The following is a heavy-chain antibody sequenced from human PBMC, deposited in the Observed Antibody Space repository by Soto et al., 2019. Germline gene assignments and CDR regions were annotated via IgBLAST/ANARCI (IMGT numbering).Heavy chain of an antibody. Sequence: GGSLRLSCAVSGFSVRSSQMSWVRQAPGKGLEWVSVILIDGTTHYGVSVKGRFTISRDSARNTLYLQMNSLRAEDTAVYYCANSQARDGYDGRIFDYWGQGTXVTVSS. J-gene: IGHJ4*02. CDR1: GFSVRSSQ. D-gene: IGHD5-12*01. CDR2: ILIDGTT. CDR3: ANSQARDGYDGRIFDY. V-gene: IGHV3-53*01.